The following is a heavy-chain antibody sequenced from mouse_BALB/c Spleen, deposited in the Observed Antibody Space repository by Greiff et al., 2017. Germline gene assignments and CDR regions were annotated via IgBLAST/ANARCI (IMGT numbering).Heavy chain of an antibody. V-gene: IGHV1-15*01. D-gene: IGHD3-3*01. J-gene: IGHJ2*01. CDR1: GYTFTDYE. Sequence: VQVVESGAELVRPGASVTLSCKASGYTFTDYEMHWVKQTPVHGLEWIGAIDPETGGTAYNQKFKGKATLTADKSSSTAYMELRILTSEDSAVYYCTNRDGGGYWGQGTTLTVSS. CDR2: IDPETGGT. CDR3: TNRDGGGY.